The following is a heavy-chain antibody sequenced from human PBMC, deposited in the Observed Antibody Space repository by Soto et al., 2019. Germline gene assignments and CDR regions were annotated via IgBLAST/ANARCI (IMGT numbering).Heavy chain of an antibody. CDR1: GFTFSSYG. J-gene: IGHJ4*02. V-gene: IGHV3-33*01. Sequence: QVQLVESGGGVVQPGRSLRLSCAASGFTFSSYGMHWVRQAPGKGLEWVAVIWYDGSNKYYADSVKGRFTISRDNSKNTLYLQMNSLRAEDTAVYYCARDLGRFGVAFDYWGQGTLVTVSS. CDR2: IWYDGSNK. D-gene: IGHD3-10*01. CDR3: ARDLGRFGVAFDY.